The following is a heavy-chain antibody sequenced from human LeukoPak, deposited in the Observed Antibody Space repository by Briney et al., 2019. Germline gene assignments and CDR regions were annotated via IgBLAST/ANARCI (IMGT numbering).Heavy chain of an antibody. Sequence: PSETLSLTCTVSGGSISSYYWSWIRQPPGKGLEWIGYIYSSGSTYYNPSLKSRVTISVDPSKNQLSLKLSSVTAADTAVYYCAKQWLRNALDIWGQGTMVTVSS. D-gene: IGHD3-22*01. CDR2: IYSSGST. V-gene: IGHV4-30-4*02. J-gene: IGHJ3*02. CDR3: AKQWLRNALDI. CDR1: GGSISSYY.